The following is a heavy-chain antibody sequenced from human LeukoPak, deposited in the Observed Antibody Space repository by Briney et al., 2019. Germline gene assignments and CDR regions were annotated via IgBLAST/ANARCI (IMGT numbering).Heavy chain of an antibody. V-gene: IGHV1-46*01. CDR3: ARDQEAFDY. Sequence: WASVKVSCKASGYTFTGYYMHWVRQAPGQGLEWMGMIYPRDGSTSYAQKFQGRVTVTRDTSTSTVHMELSGLRSEDTAVYYCARDQEAFDYWGQGTLVTVSS. CDR1: GYTFTGYY. CDR2: IYPRDGST. J-gene: IGHJ4*02.